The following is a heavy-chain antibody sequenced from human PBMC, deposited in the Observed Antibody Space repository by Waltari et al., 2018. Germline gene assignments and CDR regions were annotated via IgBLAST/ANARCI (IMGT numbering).Heavy chain of an antibody. CDR2: IYYSGST. CDR3: ARWAGDMNSLFDY. CDR1: GGSISSSSYY. Sequence: QLQLQESGPGLVKPSETLSLTCTVSGGSISSSSYYWGWIRQPPGKGVEWIGSIYYSGSTYYNPSLKSRVTISVDTSKNQFSLKLSSVTAADTAVYYCARWAGDMNSLFDYWGQGTLVTVSS. D-gene: IGHD2-21*01. J-gene: IGHJ4*02. V-gene: IGHV4-39*01.